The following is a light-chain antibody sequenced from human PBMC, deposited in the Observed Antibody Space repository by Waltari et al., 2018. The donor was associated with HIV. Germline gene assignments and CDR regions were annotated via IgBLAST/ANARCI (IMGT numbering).Light chain of an antibody. CDR1: NIRTKS. Sequence: SYVLTQPPSVSVAPGQTARITCGGNNIRTKSVHWYQQKPGQAPVLVVFDDVDRPSGIPERFSGSNSGNMATLTISRVEAVDEADYYCQVWDSGSEPPVLFGGGTKLTVL. V-gene: IGLV3-21*02. CDR2: DDV. CDR3: QVWDSGSEPPVL. J-gene: IGLJ3*02.